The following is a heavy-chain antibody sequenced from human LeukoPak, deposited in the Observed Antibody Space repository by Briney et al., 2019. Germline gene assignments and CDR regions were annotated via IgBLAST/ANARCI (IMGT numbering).Heavy chain of an antibody. J-gene: IGHJ4*02. CDR1: GFTFSHYG. Sequence: AGGSLRLSCEASGFTFSHYGMHWVRQAPGKGLEWVAVIWSDGTNQYYADSVKGRFTISRDNFKNTVSLQMHSLRAEDTAVYYCAKDAQRGLDYSNSLEQWGQGSLVTVSS. V-gene: IGHV3-33*03. D-gene: IGHD4-11*01. CDR2: IWSDGTNQ. CDR3: AKDAQRGLDYSNSLEQ.